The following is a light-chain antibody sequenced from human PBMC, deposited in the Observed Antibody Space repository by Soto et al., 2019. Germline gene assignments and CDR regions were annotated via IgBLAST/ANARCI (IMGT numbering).Light chain of an antibody. CDR1: SSDVGGYNY. V-gene: IGLV2-8*01. CDR2: DVN. Sequence: QSALTQPPSASGSPGQSVTISCTGTSSDVGGYNYVSWYQQHPGKAPKLMIYDVNKRPSGVPDRFSGSKSGNTASLTVSGLQAEDEADYYCSSYAVNNNLVFGGGTKVTVL. CDR3: SSYAVNNNLV. J-gene: IGLJ2*01.